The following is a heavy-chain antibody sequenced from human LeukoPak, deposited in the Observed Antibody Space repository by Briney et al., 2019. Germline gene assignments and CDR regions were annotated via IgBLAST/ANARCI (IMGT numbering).Heavy chain of an antibody. Sequence: GGSLRLSCAASGFTVSSNYMSWVRQAPGKGLEWVSVIYSSGSTYYADSVKGRFTISRDNSKNTLYLQMNSLRAEDTAVYYCAKEEWTTVTPYYYYGMDVWGQGTTVTVSS. J-gene: IGHJ6*02. D-gene: IGHD4-11*01. CDR2: IYSSGST. CDR3: AKEEWTTVTPYYYYGMDV. V-gene: IGHV3-53*01. CDR1: GFTVSSNY.